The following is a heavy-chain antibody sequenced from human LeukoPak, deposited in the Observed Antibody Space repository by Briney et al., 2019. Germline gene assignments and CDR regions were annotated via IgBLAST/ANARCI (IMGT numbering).Heavy chain of an antibody. CDR2: ISYDGSNK. CDR3: ARDKGPYCSGGSCYSGYYYGMDV. D-gene: IGHD2-15*01. J-gene: IGHJ6*02. CDR1: GFTFSSYA. Sequence: GRSLRLSCAASGFTFSSYAMHWVRQAPGKGLEWVAVISYDGSNKYYADSVKGRFTISRDNSKNTLYLQMNSLRAEDTAVYYCARDKGPYCSGGSCYSGYYYGMDVWGQGTTVTVSS. V-gene: IGHV3-30-3*01.